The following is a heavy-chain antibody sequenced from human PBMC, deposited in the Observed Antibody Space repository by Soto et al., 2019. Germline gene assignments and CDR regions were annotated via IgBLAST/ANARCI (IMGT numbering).Heavy chain of an antibody. CDR1: GGSISSGGYY. Sequence: QVQLQESGPGLVKPSQTLSLTCTVSGGSISSGGYYWSWIRQHPGKGLEWIGYIYYSGSTYYNPSRKRRFTIAGDTSMYQFSLKLGSGSAADRDVYYIGRNPATWTVYPRDAFDIWEHRTMVTVSS. CDR3: GRNPATWTVYPRDAFDI. D-gene: IGHD3-9*01. V-gene: IGHV4-31*03. J-gene: IGHJ3*02. CDR2: IYYSGST.